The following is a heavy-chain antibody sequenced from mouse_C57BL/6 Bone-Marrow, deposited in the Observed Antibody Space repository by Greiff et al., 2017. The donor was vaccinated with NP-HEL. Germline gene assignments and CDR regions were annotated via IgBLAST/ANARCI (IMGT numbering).Heavy chain of an antibody. CDR2: IYPGDGDT. CDR1: GYAFSSSW. V-gene: IGHV1-82*01. Sequence: QVQLKESGPELVKPGASVKISCKASGYAFSSSWMNWVKQRPGKGLEWIGRIYPGDGDTIYNGKFKGKATLTADKSSSTAYMQLSSLTSEDSAVYYCARLPIYYGNFDYWGQGTTLTVSS. J-gene: IGHJ2*01. CDR3: ARLPIYYGNFDY. D-gene: IGHD2-1*01.